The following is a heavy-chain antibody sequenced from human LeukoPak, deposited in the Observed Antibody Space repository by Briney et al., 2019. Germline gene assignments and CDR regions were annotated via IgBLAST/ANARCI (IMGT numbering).Heavy chain of an antibody. Sequence: PSETLSLTCTVSGGSISSYYWSWIRQPPGKGLEWIGYIYYSGSTNYNPSLKSRVTISVDTSKNQFSLKLSSVTAADTAVYYCARDSSGSHNDAFDIWGQGTMVTVSS. CDR1: GGSISSYY. CDR3: ARDSSGSHNDAFDI. J-gene: IGHJ3*02. D-gene: IGHD1-26*01. CDR2: IYYSGST. V-gene: IGHV4-59*01.